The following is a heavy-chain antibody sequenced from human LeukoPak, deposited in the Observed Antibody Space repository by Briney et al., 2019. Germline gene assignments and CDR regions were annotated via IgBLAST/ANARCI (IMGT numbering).Heavy chain of an antibody. D-gene: IGHD6-19*01. CDR3: ARNPVTGPNPKFDY. CDR2: IHTSGNT. V-gene: IGHV4-4*07. J-gene: IGHJ4*02. CDR1: GGSISTHY. Sequence: PSETLSLTCTVSGGSISTHYWSWIWQPAGKALELIGRIHTSGNTNYNPSLKSRVTMSVDTSRNQFSLKLTSVTAADTAVYYCARNPVTGPNPKFDYWGQGTLVTVSS.